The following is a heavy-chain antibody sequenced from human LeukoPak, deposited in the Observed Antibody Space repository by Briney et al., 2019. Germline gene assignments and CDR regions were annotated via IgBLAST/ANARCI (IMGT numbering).Heavy chain of an antibody. Sequence: PSETLSLTCTVSGGSISSCYWSWIRQPPGKGLEWIGYIYYSGSTNYNPSLKSRVTISVDTSKNQFSLKLSSVTAADTAVYYCARRPSAAGSLTFDYWGQGTLVTVSS. CDR3: ARRPSAAGSLTFDY. CDR1: GGSISSCY. CDR2: IYYSGST. J-gene: IGHJ4*02. V-gene: IGHV4-59*01. D-gene: IGHD6-13*01.